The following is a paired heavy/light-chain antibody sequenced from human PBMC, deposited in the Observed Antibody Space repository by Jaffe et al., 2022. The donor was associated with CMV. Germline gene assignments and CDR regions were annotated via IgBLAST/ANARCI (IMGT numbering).Heavy chain of an antibody. CDR1: GGSFSGHY. CDR3: ARGDGTRTYYQFFMDV. J-gene: IGHJ6*03. Sequence: QVQLQQWGAGLLKPSETLSLTCVVYGGSFSGHYWTWIRQPPGKRLEWIGEINHVGSTVYNPSLESRVTISVDTSKNQFSLKLSSVTAADTAVYYCARGDGTRTYYQFFMDVWGKGTTVTVSS. CDR2: INHVGST. D-gene: IGHD2-8*01. V-gene: IGHV4-34*01.
Light chain of an antibody. Sequence: DIQMTQSPSSLSASVGDRVTISCRASQSISSYLNWYHQKPGKAPQLLIYAASSLQSGVPSRFSGSGSGTYFTLTITSLQPEDLATYYCQQSFATPYTFGQGTKLEIK. CDR1: QSISSY. CDR2: AAS. CDR3: QQSFATPYT. V-gene: IGKV1-39*01. J-gene: IGKJ2*01.